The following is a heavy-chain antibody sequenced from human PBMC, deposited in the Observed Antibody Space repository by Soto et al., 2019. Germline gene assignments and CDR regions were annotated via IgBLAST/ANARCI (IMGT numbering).Heavy chain of an antibody. CDR3: ATYYDSSGYYFAAYYYYGMDV. D-gene: IGHD3-22*01. CDR2: IIPIFGTA. Sequence: QVQLVQSGAEVKKPGSSVKVSCKASGGTFSSYAISWVRQAPGQGLEWMGGIIPIFGTANYAQKFQGRVTITADDSTSTAYMELSSLRSEDTAMYYCATYYDSSGYYFAAYYYYGMDVWGQGTTVTVSS. CDR1: GGTFSSYA. J-gene: IGHJ6*02. V-gene: IGHV1-69*01.